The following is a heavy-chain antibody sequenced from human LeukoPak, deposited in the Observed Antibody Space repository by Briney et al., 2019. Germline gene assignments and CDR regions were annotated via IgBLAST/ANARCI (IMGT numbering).Heavy chain of an antibody. Sequence: ASVKVSCKASGYTFTSYGISWVRQAPGQGLEWMGWINPNSGGTNYAQKFQGRVTMTRDTSISTAYMELSRLRSDDTAVYYCARVRILKGRNPFDIWGQGTMVTVSS. J-gene: IGHJ3*02. CDR3: ARVRILKGRNPFDI. CDR2: INPNSGGT. V-gene: IGHV1-2*02. CDR1: GYTFTSYG.